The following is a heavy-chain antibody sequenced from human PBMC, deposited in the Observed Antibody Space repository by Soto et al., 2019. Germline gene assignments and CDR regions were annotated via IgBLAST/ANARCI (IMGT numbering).Heavy chain of an antibody. CDR1: GCTLTELS. CDR3: ATGHDSSGYYYVFLDY. D-gene: IGHD3-22*01. Sequence: ASVKVSCKVSGCTLTELSMHWVRQAPGKGLEWMGGFDPEDGETIYAQKFQGRVTMTEDTSTDTAYMELSSLRSEDTAVYYCATGHDSSGYYYVFLDYWGQGTLVTVSS. CDR2: FDPEDGET. J-gene: IGHJ4*02. V-gene: IGHV1-24*01.